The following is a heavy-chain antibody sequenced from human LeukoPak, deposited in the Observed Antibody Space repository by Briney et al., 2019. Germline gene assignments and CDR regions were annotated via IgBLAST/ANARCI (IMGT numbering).Heavy chain of an antibody. CDR1: GYTFTSYY. Sequence: ASVKVSCKASGYTFTSYYMHWVRQAPGQGLEWMGIINPSGGSTSYAQKFQGRVTITRDTSASTAYMELSSLRSEDTAVYYCASSGEEMATITGAFGYWGQGTLVTVSS. CDR3: ASSGEEMATITGAFGY. D-gene: IGHD5-24*01. J-gene: IGHJ4*02. V-gene: IGHV1-46*01. CDR2: INPSGGST.